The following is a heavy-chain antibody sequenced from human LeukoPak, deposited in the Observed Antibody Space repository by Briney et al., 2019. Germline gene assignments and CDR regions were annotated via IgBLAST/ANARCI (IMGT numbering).Heavy chain of an antibody. Sequence: PGGSLMLFCAASGFTFDDYAMHWVRQAPGKGLEWVSLISGDGGSTYYADSVKGRFTISRDNSKNSLYLQMNSLRTEDTALYYCAKDQGWDYDSSGYFNDAFDIWGQGTMVTVSS. CDR1: GFTFDDYA. V-gene: IGHV3-43*02. CDR2: ISGDGGST. CDR3: AKDQGWDYDSSGYFNDAFDI. J-gene: IGHJ3*02. D-gene: IGHD3-22*01.